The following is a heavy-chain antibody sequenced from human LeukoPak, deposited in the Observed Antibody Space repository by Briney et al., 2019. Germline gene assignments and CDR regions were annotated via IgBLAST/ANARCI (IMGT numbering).Heavy chain of an antibody. CDR3: TREGGILFDY. J-gene: IGHJ4*02. CDR2: TYYRSKWYI. V-gene: IGHV6-1*01. D-gene: IGHD3-16*01. Sequence: SQTLSLTCAISGDSVSSKSAAWHWIRQSPSRGLEWLGRTYYRSKWYIDYGVSVKSRITINPDTSKNQFSLQLNSVTPEDTAVYYCTREGGILFDYWGQGILVTVSS. CDR1: GDSVSSKSAA.